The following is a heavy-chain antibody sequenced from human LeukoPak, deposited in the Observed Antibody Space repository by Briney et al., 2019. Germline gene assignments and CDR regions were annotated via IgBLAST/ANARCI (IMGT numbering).Heavy chain of an antibody. J-gene: IGHJ6*03. CDR3: ARDGSGFYLYYYMDV. V-gene: IGHV3-21*01. Sequence: GSLRLSCAASGFTFTDYSMTWVRQAPGKGLEWVSSISTVSTYKFYSDSVKGRFTISRDNAKNILYLQMSSLSAEDTGVYYCARDGSGFYLYYYMDVWGRGTPVTVSS. CDR1: GFTFTDYS. CDR2: ISTVSTYK. D-gene: IGHD6-25*01.